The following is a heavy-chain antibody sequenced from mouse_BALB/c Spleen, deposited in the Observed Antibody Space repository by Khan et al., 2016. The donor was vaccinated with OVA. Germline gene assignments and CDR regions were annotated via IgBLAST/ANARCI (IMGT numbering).Heavy chain of an antibody. CDR2: IWAGGST. D-gene: IGHD2-3*01. Sequence: QVQLQQSGPDLVAPSQSLSITCTVSGFSLTSYGVHWVRQPPGKGLEWLGVIWAGGSTNYNSALMSRLSISSDKSTSQVFLKMNSRQTGDTATYYCARGDGYYEDAMDYWGQGTSVTVSS. CDR3: ARGDGYYEDAMDY. J-gene: IGHJ4*01. CDR1: GFSLTSYG. V-gene: IGHV2-9*02.